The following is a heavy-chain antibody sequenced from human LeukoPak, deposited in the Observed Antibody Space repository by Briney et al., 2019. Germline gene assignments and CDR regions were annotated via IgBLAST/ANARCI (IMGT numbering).Heavy chain of an antibody. CDR2: MWYDGSNK. Sequence: GGSLRLSCAASGFTFSSYGMHWVRQAPGKGLEWVAVMWYDGSNKYYADSVKGRFTISRDNSKNTLYLQMNSLRAEDTAVYYCARELGSSGYYFDYWGQGTLVTVSS. V-gene: IGHV3-33*01. J-gene: IGHJ4*02. D-gene: IGHD3-22*01. CDR3: ARELGSSGYYFDY. CDR1: GFTFSSYG.